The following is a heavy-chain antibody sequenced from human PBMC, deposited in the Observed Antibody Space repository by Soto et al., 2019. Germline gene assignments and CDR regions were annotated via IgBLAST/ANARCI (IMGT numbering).Heavy chain of an antibody. CDR3: AKDDYGDYGWFDP. V-gene: IGHV3-23*01. CDR2: ISGSGGST. Sequence: GVSMRLSCAAAGCNFSSYAMSWVRKDPGKGLEWVSAISGSGGSTYYADSVKGRFTISRDNSKNTLYLQMNSLRAEDTAVYYCAKDDYGDYGWFDPWGQGTLVTVSS. J-gene: IGHJ5*02. D-gene: IGHD4-17*01. CDR1: GCNFSSYA.